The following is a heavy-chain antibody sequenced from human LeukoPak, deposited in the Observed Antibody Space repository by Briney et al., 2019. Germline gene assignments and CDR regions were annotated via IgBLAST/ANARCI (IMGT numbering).Heavy chain of an antibody. V-gene: IGHV5-51*01. CDR2: IYPGDSDT. CDR1: GYSFTRYW. CDR3: ARREGGWYLDY. J-gene: IGHJ4*02. D-gene: IGHD6-19*01. Sequence: GESLKISCKGSGYSFTRYWIGWVRQMPGKGLEWMGIIYPGDSDTRYSPSFHGQVSISAAKSISTAYLQWSSLKASDTAMYYCARREGGWYLDYWGQGTLVTVSS.